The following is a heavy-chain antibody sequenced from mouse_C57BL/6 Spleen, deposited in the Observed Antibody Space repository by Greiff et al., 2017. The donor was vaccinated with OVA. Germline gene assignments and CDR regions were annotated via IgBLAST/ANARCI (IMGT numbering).Heavy chain of an antibody. CDR1: GYTFTDYN. V-gene: IGHV1-22*01. D-gene: IGHD2-5*01. J-gene: IGHJ2*01. Sequence: EVQLQQSGPELVKPGASVKMSCKASGYTFTDYNMHWVKQSHGKSLEWIGYINPNNGGTSYNQKFKGKATLTVNKSSSTAYMELRSLTSEDSAVYYCARTYYSTFYYFDYWGQGTTLTVSS. CDR2: INPNNGGT. CDR3: ARTYYSTFYYFDY.